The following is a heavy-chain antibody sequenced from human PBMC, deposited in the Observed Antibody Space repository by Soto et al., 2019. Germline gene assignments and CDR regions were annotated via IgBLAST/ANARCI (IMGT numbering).Heavy chain of an antibody. V-gene: IGHV4-59*08. J-gene: IGHJ4*02. Sequence: SETLSLTCTVSGGSISSYYWSWIRQPPGKGLEWIGYIYYSGSTNYNPSLKSRITISVDTSKNQFSLKLTSVTAADTAVYYCAKTPDSSGPGVTFDYWGQGTLVTVS. D-gene: IGHD3-22*01. CDR1: GGSISSYY. CDR2: IYYSGST. CDR3: AKTPDSSGPGVTFDY.